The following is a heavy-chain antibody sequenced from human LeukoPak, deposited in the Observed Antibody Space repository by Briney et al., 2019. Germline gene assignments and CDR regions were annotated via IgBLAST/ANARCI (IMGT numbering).Heavy chain of an antibody. V-gene: IGHV1-18*01. CDR2: ISGYNGNT. D-gene: IGHD3-9*01. J-gene: IGHJ4*02. CDR1: GDTFNTYF. Sequence: ASVKVSCKSAGDTFNTYFINWVRQAPGQALEWMGCISGYNGNTDYAPKFQGRVTMTIDTSANTAYMEVRSLSSDDTAVYYCARENYDIMTGFSGGFDYWGQGTLVTVSS. CDR3: ARENYDIMTGFSGGFDY.